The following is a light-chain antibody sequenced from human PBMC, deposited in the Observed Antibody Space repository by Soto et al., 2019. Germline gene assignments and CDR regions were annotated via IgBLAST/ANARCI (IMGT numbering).Light chain of an antibody. J-gene: IGKJ1*01. CDR2: AAS. V-gene: IGKV1-39*01. Sequence: DIQMTQSPSSQSASVGDRVTITCRASQSINSYLNWYQQKPGKAPKLLIYAASSLQSGVPSRFSGSGSETDFTLTITSLQRDDFATYYCQQSFSTPRTFGQGTRVEI. CDR3: QQSFSTPRT. CDR1: QSINSY.